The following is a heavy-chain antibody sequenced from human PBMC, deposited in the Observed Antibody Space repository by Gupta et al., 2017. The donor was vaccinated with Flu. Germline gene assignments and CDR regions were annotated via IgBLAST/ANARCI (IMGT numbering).Heavy chain of an antibody. D-gene: IGHD3-3*01. CDR2: ISASGDIT. J-gene: IGHJ4*02. CDR3: AKDGGHFTIFGVVVDF. Sequence: APGKGLEWVSAISASGDITYYADSVKGRFTISRDNSKNTVSLQMNSLRADDTAIYYCAKDGGHFTIFGVVVDFWGQGTLVTVSS. V-gene: IGHV3-23*01.